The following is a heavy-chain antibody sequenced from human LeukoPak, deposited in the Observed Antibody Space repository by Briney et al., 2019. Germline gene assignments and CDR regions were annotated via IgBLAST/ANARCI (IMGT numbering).Heavy chain of an antibody. D-gene: IGHD6-6*01. Sequence: SETLSLTCAVYGGSFSGYYWSWIRQPPGKGLEWIGEINHSGSTNYNPSLKSRVTISVDTSKNQFSLKLSSVTAADTAVYYCARHPMYSSSRGWFDPWGQGTLVTVSS. CDR3: ARHPMYSSSRGWFDP. CDR2: INHSGST. V-gene: IGHV4-34*01. CDR1: GGSFSGYY. J-gene: IGHJ5*02.